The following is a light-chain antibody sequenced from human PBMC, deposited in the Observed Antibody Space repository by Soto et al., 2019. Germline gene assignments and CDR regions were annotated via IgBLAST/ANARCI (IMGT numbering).Light chain of an antibody. Sequence: DIQMTQSPSSVSASVGDRVTITCRASQDIGTYLVWYQQKAGKPPKVLIYAASTLQSGVPSRFSGSGSGTDFTLTISSLQPEDVATYYCQKYNSAPPWTFGQGTKVDIK. CDR3: QKYNSAPPWT. J-gene: IGKJ1*01. V-gene: IGKV1-27*01. CDR1: QDIGTY. CDR2: AAS.